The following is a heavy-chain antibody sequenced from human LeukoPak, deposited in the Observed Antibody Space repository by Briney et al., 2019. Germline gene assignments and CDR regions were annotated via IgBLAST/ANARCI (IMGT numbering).Heavy chain of an antibody. V-gene: IGHV1-69*13. CDR1: GYTFTSYA. J-gene: IGHJ5*02. CDR3: ARDYCSGGSCYGWFDP. D-gene: IGHD2-15*01. CDR2: IIPIFGTA. Sequence: SVKVSCKASGYTFTSYAMHWVRQAPGQGLEWMGGIIPIFGTANYAQKFQGRVTITADESTSTAYMELSSLRSEDTAVYYCARDYCSGGSCYGWFDPWGQGTLVTVSS.